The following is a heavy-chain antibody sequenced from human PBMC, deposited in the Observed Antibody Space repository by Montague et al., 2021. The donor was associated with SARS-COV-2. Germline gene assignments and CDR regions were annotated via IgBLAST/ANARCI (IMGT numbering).Heavy chain of an antibody. Sequence: TLSLTCTVSGGSINSGGYYWSWIRQHPGKGLEWIGYIYYSGSTYYNPSLKSRVTISVDTSKNQFSLKLSSVTAADTAVYYCARGGGGRDGYNPWGQGTLVTVSS. V-gene: IGHV4-31*03. D-gene: IGHD5-24*01. CDR2: IYYSGST. CDR1: GGSINSGGYY. J-gene: IGHJ5*02. CDR3: ARGGGGRDGYNP.